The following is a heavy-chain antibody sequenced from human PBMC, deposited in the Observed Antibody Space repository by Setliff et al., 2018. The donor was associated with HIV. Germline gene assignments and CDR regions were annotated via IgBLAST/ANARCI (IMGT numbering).Heavy chain of an antibody. CDR1: GFTFSSYG. CDR3: AKDGDYSNWDYDAFDI. V-gene: IGHV3-30*02. CDR2: INYDESSE. J-gene: IGHJ3*02. D-gene: IGHD1-7*01. Sequence: PGGSLRLSCAASGFTFSSYGMHWVRQAPGKGLEWVAFINYDESSEYYVDSVKGRVTISRDNSKNTVDLQMNSLRAEDTAVYYCAKDGDYSNWDYDAFDIWGQGTMVTVSS.